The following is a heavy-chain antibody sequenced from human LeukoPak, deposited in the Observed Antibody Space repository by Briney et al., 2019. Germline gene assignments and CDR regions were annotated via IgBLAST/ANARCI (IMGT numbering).Heavy chain of an antibody. V-gene: IGHV1-2*02. D-gene: IGHD3-3*01. CDR1: GYTFTGYY. Sequence: ASVKVSCKASGYTFTGYYMHWVRQAPGQGLEWMGWINPNSGGTNYAQKFQGKVTMTRDTSISTAYMELSRLRSDDTAVYYCARGVALEDEWLSPYYYYYMDVWGKGTTVTVSS. J-gene: IGHJ6*03. CDR2: INPNSGGT. CDR3: ARGVALEDEWLSPYYYYYMDV.